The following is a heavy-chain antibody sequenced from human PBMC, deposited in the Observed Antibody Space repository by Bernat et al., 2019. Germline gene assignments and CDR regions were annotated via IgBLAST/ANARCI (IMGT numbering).Heavy chain of an antibody. V-gene: IGHV3-53*02. J-gene: IGHJ3*02. D-gene: IGHD1-26*01. CDR3: AREAPPNSGSYWGFAFDI. CDR2: IYSGGST. CDR1: GFTVSSNY. Sequence: EVRLVETGGGLIQPGGSLRLSCAASGFTVSSNYMSWVRQAPGKGLEWVSVIYSGGSTYYADSVKGRFTISRDNSKNTLYLQMNSLRAEDTAVYYCAREAPPNSGSYWGFAFDIWGQGTMVTVSS.